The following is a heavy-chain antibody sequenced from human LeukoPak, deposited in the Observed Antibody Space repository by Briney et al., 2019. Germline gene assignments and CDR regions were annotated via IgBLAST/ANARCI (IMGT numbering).Heavy chain of an antibody. CDR1: GGSFSAYY. J-gene: IGHJ4*02. V-gene: IGHV4-34*01. CDR2: INRSGST. CDR3: ARAAYYDYVWGSYRYDY. D-gene: IGHD3-16*02. Sequence: PSETLSLTCTIYGGSFSAYYWSWIRQPPGKGLEWIGEINRSGSTNYNPSLKSRVTISVDTSKNQFSLKLSSVTAADTAVYYCARAAYYDYVWGSYRYDYWGQGTLVTVSS.